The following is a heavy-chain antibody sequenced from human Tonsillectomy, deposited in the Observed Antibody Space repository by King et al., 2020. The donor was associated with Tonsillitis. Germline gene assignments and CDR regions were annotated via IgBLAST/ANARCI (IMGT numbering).Heavy chain of an antibody. CDR1: GGSISSYY. CDR3: ARGLGGWYDY. J-gene: IGHJ4*02. V-gene: IGHV4-59*08. D-gene: IGHD6-19*01. CDR2: IYYSGST. Sequence: QLQESGPGLVKPSETLSLTCTVSGGSISSYYWSWIRQPPGKGLEWIGYIYYSGSTNYNPSLKSRVTISVDTSKNQFSLKLSSVTAADTAVYYCARGLGGWYDYWGQRTLVTVSS.